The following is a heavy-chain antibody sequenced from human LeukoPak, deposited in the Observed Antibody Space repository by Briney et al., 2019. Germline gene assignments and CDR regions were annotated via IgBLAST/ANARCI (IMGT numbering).Heavy chain of an antibody. D-gene: IGHD4-17*01. V-gene: IGHV3-23*01. Sequence: GGTLRLSCAASGFTFSSYGMSWVRQAPGKGLEGVSAISGSGGSTYYADSVKGRFTISRDNSKNTLYLQMNSLRAEDTAVYYCAKDLFYGEMGAFDIWGQGTMVTVSS. CDR3: AKDLFYGEMGAFDI. CDR1: GFTFSSYG. CDR2: ISGSGGST. J-gene: IGHJ3*02.